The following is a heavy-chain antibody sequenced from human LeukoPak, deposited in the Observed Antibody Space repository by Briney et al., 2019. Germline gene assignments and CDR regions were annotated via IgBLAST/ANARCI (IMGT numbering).Heavy chain of an antibody. Sequence: GGSLRLSCAASGFSFSSFAMSWVRQAPGKGLEWVSAITGSGSNTYYADSVKGRFTISRDNSKNTLYLQMNSMRAGDTAVYYCARRTALEQYFDYWGQGTLVNVSS. V-gene: IGHV3-23*01. CDR1: GFSFSSFA. J-gene: IGHJ4*02. CDR3: ARRTALEQYFDY. D-gene: IGHD1/OR15-1a*01. CDR2: ITGSGSNT.